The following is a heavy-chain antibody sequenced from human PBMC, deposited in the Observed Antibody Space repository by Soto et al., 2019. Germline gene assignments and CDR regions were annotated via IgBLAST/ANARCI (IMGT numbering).Heavy chain of an antibody. Sequence: EVQLLESGGGLVQPGGSLRLPCAASGFTFSSYAMSWVRQAPGKGLEWVSAISGSGGSTYYADSVKGRFTISRDNYKHALYLQMNSLRAEDTAVYYCAKEAHLLSSSWPDYWGQGTLVTVSA. D-gene: IGHD6-13*01. V-gene: IGHV3-23*01. CDR1: GFTFSSYA. CDR3: AKEAHLLSSSWPDY. CDR2: ISGSGGST. J-gene: IGHJ4*02.